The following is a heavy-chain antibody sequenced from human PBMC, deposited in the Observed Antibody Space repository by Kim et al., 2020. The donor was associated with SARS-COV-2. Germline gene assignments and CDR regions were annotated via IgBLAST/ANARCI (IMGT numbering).Heavy chain of an antibody. Sequence: GGSLRLSCAASGFTFSDSVMHWVRQASGKGLEWVGRVRRKANNYASEYAASVKFRFTISRDNSSNMAYLQMNRLKNEDTYEYYCGRHSPPSSVDALYV. J-gene: IGHJ3*01. V-gene: IGHV3-73*01. CDR1: GFTFSDSV. CDR2: VRRKANNYAS. CDR3: GRHSPPSSVDALYV.